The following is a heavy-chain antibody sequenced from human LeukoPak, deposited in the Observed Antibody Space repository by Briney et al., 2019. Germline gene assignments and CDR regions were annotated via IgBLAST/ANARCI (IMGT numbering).Heavy chain of an antibody. CDR1: GFIFSSYD. J-gene: IGHJ5*02. D-gene: IGHD3-3*01. Sequence: GGSLRLSCAASGFIFSSYDMSGVRQAPGKALEWVSAISGSGFNIHYADSVKGRFTISRDNSRNTVYLQTNSLRVEDTAIFYCAKDGGFWSGYYPSWGQGTLVTVSS. CDR2: ISGSGFNI. V-gene: IGHV3-23*01. CDR3: AKDGGFWSGYYPS.